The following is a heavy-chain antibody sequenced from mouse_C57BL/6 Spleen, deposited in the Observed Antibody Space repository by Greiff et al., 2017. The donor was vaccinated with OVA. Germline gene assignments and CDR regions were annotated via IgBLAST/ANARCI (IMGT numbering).Heavy chain of an antibody. CDR3: ARGGSYYGSSPFDY. D-gene: IGHD1-1*01. V-gene: IGHV1-54*01. CDR2: INPGSGGT. CDR1: GYAFTNYL. Sequence: QVQLKQSGAELVRPGTSVKVSCKASGYAFTNYLIEWVKQRPGQGLEWIGVINPGSGGTNYNEKFKGKATLTADKSSSTAYMQLSSLTSEDSAVYFCARGGSYYGSSPFDYWGQGTTLTVSS. J-gene: IGHJ2*01.